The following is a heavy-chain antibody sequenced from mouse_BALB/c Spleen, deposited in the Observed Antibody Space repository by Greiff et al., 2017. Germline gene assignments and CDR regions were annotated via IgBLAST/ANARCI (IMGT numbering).Heavy chain of an antibody. V-gene: IGHV1-39*01. CDR2: IDPYYGGT. D-gene: IGHD1-2*01. J-gene: IGHJ4*01. CDR3: ARHYYGEDYYAMDY. CDR1: GYSFTGYN. Sequence: VHVKQSGPELEKPGASVKISCKASGYSFTGYNMNWVKQSNGKSLEWIGNIDPYYGGTSYNQKFKGKATLTVDKSSSTAYMQLKSLTSEDSAVYYCARHYYGEDYYAMDYWGQGTSVTVSS.